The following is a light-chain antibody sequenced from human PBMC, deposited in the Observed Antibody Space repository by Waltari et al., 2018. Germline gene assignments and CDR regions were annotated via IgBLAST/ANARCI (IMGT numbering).Light chain of an antibody. V-gene: IGKV3-20*01. Sequence: IVLTQSPGTLSLSPGERATLSCRASQSVSSSYLAWYQQKPGQAPRLLIYGASSRATGIPDRFSGSGSGTDFTLTISRLEPEDFAVYYCQQYGISPYTFGQGTKVEIK. CDR2: GAS. CDR3: QQYGISPYT. CDR1: QSVSSSY. J-gene: IGKJ2*01.